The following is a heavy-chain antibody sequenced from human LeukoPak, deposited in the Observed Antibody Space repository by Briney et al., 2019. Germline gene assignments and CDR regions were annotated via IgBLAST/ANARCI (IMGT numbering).Heavy chain of an antibody. CDR2: ISTAGAGT. J-gene: IGHJ4*02. CDR3: AKRGGSGSYYPFDY. V-gene: IGHV3-23*01. CDR1: GFTFNNYA. D-gene: IGHD3-10*01. Sequence: GGSLRLSCAASGFTFNNYAMIWFRQAPGKGLEWVSTISTAGAGTYYADSVKGRFTISRDNSKNTLYLQMNSLRAEDTAVYYCAKRGGSGSYYPFDYWGQGTLVTVSS.